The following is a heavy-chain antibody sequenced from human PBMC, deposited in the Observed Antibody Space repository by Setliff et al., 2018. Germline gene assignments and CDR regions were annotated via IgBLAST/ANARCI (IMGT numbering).Heavy chain of an antibody. CDR1: GFTFSSYS. V-gene: IGHV3-48*01. D-gene: IGHD3-3*01. CDR3: ARDYTYYDFWSGPSSDASDI. Sequence: ASVKVSCAASGFTFSSYSMNWVRQAPGKGLEWVSYISSSSSTIYYADSVKGRFTISRDNAKNSLYLQMNSLRAEDTAVYYCARDYTYYDFWSGPSSDASDIWGQGTMVTVSS. J-gene: IGHJ3*02. CDR2: ISSSSSTI.